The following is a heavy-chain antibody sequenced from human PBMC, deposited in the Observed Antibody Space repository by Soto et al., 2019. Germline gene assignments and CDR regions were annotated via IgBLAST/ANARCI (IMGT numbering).Heavy chain of an antibody. D-gene: IGHD6-19*01. J-gene: IGHJ6*02. Sequence: QVQLVQSGAEVKKPGASVKVSCKASGYTFTSYDINWVRQATGQGLEWMGWMNPNSGNTGYAQKFQGRVTMTRNTSISTAYMELSSLRSEDTAVYYCARGHLAVAGAYYYYGMDVWGQGTTVTVSS. CDR3: ARGHLAVAGAYYYYGMDV. V-gene: IGHV1-8*01. CDR1: GYTFTSYD. CDR2: MNPNSGNT.